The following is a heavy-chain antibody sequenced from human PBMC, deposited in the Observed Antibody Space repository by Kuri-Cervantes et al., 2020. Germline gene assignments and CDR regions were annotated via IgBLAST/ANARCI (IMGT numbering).Heavy chain of an antibody. CDR3: ARGRTAMVRGVMGY. J-gene: IGHJ4*02. D-gene: IGHD3-10*01. Sequence: SETLSLTCAVYGGSFSGYYWSWIRQPPGKGLEWIGEINHSGSTNYNPSLKSRVTISVDTSMNQFSLKLSSVTAADTAVYYCARGRTAMVRGVMGYWGQGTLVTVSS. V-gene: IGHV4-34*01. CDR1: GGSFSGYY. CDR2: INHSGST.